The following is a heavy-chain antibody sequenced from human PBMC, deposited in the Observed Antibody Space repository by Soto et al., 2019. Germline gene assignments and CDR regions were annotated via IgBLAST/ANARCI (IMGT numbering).Heavy chain of an antibody. D-gene: IGHD6-13*01. CDR1: GFTFSNFG. CDR2: VSYDGSNK. V-gene: IGHV3-30*18. CDR3: AKGSQRQQLEDY. J-gene: IGHJ4*02. Sequence: QVQLVESGGGVVQPGRSLRLSCAASGFTFSNFGMHWVRQAPGKGLEWLAIVSYDGSNKYYADSVEGRFTISRDNSKNTLYLQMNSLRDEDTAVYYCAKGSQRQQLEDYWGQGTLVTVSS.